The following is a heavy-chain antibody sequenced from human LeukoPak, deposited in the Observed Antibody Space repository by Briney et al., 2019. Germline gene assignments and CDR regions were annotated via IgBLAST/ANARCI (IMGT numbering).Heavy chain of an antibody. CDR3: ARVSGMNWNPSPFDY. J-gene: IGHJ4*02. CDR2: ISYDGSNK. V-gene: IGHV3-30-3*01. Sequence: GGSLRLSCAASGFTFSSYAMHWVRQAPGKGLEWVAVISYDGSNKYYADSVKGRFTISRDNSKNTLYLQMNSLRAEDTAVYYCARVSGMNWNPSPFDYWGQGTLVTVSS. CDR1: GFTFSSYA. D-gene: IGHD1-1*01.